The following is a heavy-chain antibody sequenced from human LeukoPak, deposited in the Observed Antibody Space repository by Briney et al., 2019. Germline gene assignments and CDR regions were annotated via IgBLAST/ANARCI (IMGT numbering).Heavy chain of an antibody. CDR3: ARGIVVKAFDI. CDR2: IYDSGST. D-gene: IGHD3-22*01. V-gene: IGHV4-31*03. J-gene: IGHJ3*02. Sequence: SETLSLTCIVSGGSISSGGYYWSWIRQHPGKGLEWIAYIYDSGSTYSKPSLKSRVTISVDTSKNQFSLKLTSVTAADTAVYYCARGIVVKAFDIWGQGTMVTVSS. CDR1: GGSISSGGYY.